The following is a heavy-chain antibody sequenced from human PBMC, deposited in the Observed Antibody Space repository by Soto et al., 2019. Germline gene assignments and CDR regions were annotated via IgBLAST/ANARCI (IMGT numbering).Heavy chain of an antibody. CDR3: VRGTEVWSGYYALYYYYGMDV. Sequence: SVKVSFKASGGTFFSYSISWLRQAPGQELEWMGGISSMFGSANIAQKFQGRVTITADEHTSTPYMLRSKLRSERTAGYYCVRGTEVWSGYYALYYYYGMDVWGQGTTVNGSS. J-gene: IGHJ6*01. CDR1: GGTFFSYS. D-gene: IGHD3-3*01. CDR2: ISSMFGSA. V-gene: IGHV1-69*01.